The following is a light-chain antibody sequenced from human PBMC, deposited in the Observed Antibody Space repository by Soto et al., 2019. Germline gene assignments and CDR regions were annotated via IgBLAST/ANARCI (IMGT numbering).Light chain of an antibody. V-gene: IGLV2-11*01. CDR2: DVI. CDR1: SSDVGTYTY. CDR3: CSYAGSYTHV. Sequence: SPGQSVTISCTGTSSDVGTYTYVSWYQQHPGKAPKLIIYDVIKRPSGVPDRFSGSKSGNTASLTISGLQAEDEADYYCCSYAGSYTHVFGTGTKVTAL. J-gene: IGLJ1*01.